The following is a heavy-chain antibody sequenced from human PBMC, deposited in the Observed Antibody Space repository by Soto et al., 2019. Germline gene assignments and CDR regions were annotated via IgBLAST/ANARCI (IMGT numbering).Heavy chain of an antibody. D-gene: IGHD3-9*01. CDR2: IYQSGSI. CDR1: GGSISSSNW. J-gene: IGHJ4*02. CDR3: ARDDYDILAAWSSGFDS. Sequence: SETLSLTCAVSGGSISSSNWWSWVRQPPGKGLEWIGEIYQSGSINYNPSLKSRVTISIDKSKNQFSLKLSSVTAADTAVYYCARDDYDILAAWSSGFDSWGQGTLVTVSS. V-gene: IGHV4-4*02.